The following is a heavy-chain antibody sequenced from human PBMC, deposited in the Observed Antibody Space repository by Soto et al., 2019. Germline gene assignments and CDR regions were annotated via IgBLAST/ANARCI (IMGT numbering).Heavy chain of an antibody. Sequence: QVQLVQSGAEVKKPGSSVKVSCKASGGTFSSYAISWVRQAPGQGLEWMGGIIPIFGTANYTQKFQGRVTITAAESTSTAYMEQSSLISEYTAVEYWASSIISARHWFDAWGQGTLVTVSS. D-gene: IGHD3-10*01. V-gene: IGHV1-69*01. CDR3: ASSIISARHWFDA. CDR2: IIPIFGTA. J-gene: IGHJ5*02. CDR1: GGTFSSYA.